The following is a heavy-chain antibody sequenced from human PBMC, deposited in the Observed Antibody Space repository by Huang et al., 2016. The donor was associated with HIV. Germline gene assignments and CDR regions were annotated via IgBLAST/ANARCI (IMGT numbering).Heavy chain of an antibody. Sequence: QVQLHESGPGLVKPSDTLSLICTVSGASVNGFYWGWIRRPPGKGLEWIGRIPPTGKTNYNPSLQSRVTFFADTSKNRLSLNLTSVTAADSAVYYCARLTTYTTSSYSRFFNYWGHGILVSVSS. CDR2: IPPTGKT. CDR1: GASVNGFY. J-gene: IGHJ4*01. CDR3: ARLTTYTTSSYSRFFNY. V-gene: IGHV4-4*07. D-gene: IGHD3-3*01.